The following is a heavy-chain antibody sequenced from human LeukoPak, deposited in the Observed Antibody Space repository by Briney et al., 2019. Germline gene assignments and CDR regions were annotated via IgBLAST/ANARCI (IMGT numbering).Heavy chain of an antibody. CDR2: IYKSGST. D-gene: IGHD2/OR15-2a*01. V-gene: IGHV4-4*07. CDR1: GESINPYY. Sequence: PSETQSLTCTVSGESINPYYWNWIRQPAGKGLEWIGHIYKSGSTNYNPSLKSRVTMSLDTSKNQFSLKLRSVTAADTAVYFCARSFLDYMDVWGKGTTVTVSS. CDR3: ARSFLDYMDV. J-gene: IGHJ6*03.